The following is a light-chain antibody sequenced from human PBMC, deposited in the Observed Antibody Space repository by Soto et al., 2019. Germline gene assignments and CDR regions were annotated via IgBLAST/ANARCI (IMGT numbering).Light chain of an antibody. CDR2: LGS. CDR1: QSVFSNSKNRNH. Sequence: DIVMAQSPDSLAVSLGERATINCKSSQSVFSNSKNRNHLSWYQQKPGQPPHLLISLGSNRASGVPDRFSGSGSGTDFTLKISRVEAEDVGVYYCMQALQTPYTFGQGTKLEIK. CDR3: MQALQTPYT. V-gene: IGKV2-28*01. J-gene: IGKJ2*01.